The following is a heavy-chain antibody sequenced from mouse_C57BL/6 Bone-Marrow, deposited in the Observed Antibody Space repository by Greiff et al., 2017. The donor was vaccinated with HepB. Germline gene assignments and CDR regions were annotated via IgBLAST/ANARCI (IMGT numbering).Heavy chain of an antibody. CDR2: ISDGGSYT. V-gene: IGHV5-4*01. Sequence: EVQLVESGGGLVKPGGSLKLSCAASGFTFSSYAMSWVRQIPEKRLEWVATISDGGSYTYYPDNVKGRFTISRDNAKNNLYLQMSHLKSEDTAMYYCARDGDYDGPMGWDYWGQGTSVTVSS. D-gene: IGHD2-4*01. CDR1: GFTFSSYA. CDR3: ARDGDYDGPMGWDY. J-gene: IGHJ4*01.